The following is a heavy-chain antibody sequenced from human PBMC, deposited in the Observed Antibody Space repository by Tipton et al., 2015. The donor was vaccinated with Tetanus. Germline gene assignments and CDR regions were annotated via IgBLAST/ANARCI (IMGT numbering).Heavy chain of an antibody. CDR2: ITPIFGTT. J-gene: IGHJ4*02. V-gene: IGHV1-69*01. CDR3: ARGPLGTGVFDY. Sequence: QSGAEVKKPGSSVKVSCKASGGTFTNYALSWVRQAPGQGLEWVGGITPIFGTTNSAPKFQGRVTITADESTNTAYMELSSLRSEDTAVYYCARGPLGTGVFDYWGQGTLVSVST. D-gene: IGHD7-27*01. CDR1: GGTFTNYA.